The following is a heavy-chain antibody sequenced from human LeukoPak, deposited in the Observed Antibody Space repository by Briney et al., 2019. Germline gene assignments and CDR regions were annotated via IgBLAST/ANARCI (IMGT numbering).Heavy chain of an antibody. CDR2: IYYSGST. D-gene: IGHD3-9*01. J-gene: IGHJ3*02. V-gene: IGHV4-30-4*08. CDR1: GGSISSGGYY. Sequence: SQTLSLTCTVSGGSISSGGYYWSWIRQPPGKGLEWIGYIYYSGSTYYNPSLKSRVTISVDTSKNQFSLKLSSVTAADTAVYYCARVGRYDERYDILTGYYKAAFDIWGQGTMVTVSS. CDR3: ARVGRYDERYDILTGYYKAAFDI.